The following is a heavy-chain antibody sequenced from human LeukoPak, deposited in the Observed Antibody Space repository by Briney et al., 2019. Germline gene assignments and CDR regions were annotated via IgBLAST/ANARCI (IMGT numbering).Heavy chain of an antibody. CDR1: GGTFSSYA. D-gene: IGHD5-24*01. Sequence: ASVKVSCRASGGTFSSYAISWVRQAPGQGLEWMGRIIPILGIANYAQKFQGRVTITADKSTSTAYMELSSLRSEDTAVYYCALEMATIKAFEIWGQGTMVTVSS. J-gene: IGHJ3*02. CDR2: IIPILGIA. V-gene: IGHV1-69*04. CDR3: ALEMATIKAFEI.